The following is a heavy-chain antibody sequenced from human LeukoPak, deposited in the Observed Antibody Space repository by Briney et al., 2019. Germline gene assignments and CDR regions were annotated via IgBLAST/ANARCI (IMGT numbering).Heavy chain of an antibody. J-gene: IGHJ4*02. D-gene: IGHD3-9*01. CDR2: ISGRDDST. V-gene: IGHV3-23*01. Sequence: PGASLRLSCAASGSTFKNYAMTWVRQAPGKGLQWVSAISGRDDSTYYADSVKGRFTISRDISKNTLFLQMNNLRADDTAVYYCAKWGDYDVLTGYYDSDYWGQGTLVTVSS. CDR1: GSTFKNYA. CDR3: AKWGDYDVLTGYYDSDY.